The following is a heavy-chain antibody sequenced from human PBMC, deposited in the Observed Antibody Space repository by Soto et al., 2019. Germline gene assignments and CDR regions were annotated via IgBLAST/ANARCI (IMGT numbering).Heavy chain of an antibody. J-gene: IGHJ4*02. D-gene: IGHD6-6*01. V-gene: IGHV4-34*01. CDR1: GGSFSGYY. Sequence: PSETLSLTCAVYGGSFSGYYWSWIREPPGKGLEWIGEINHSGRTSYNPSLKSRVTISVDTSKNQFSLKLSSVTAADTAVYYCARAGIAARPGLFDYWGQGTLVTVSS. CDR2: INHSGRT. CDR3: ARAGIAARPGLFDY.